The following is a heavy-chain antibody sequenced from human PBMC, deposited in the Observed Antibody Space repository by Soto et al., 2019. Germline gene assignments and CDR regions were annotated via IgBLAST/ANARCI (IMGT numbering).Heavy chain of an antibody. CDR3: ARVLGYNSSWWRHTAFDI. V-gene: IGHV1-18*01. CDR2: ISAHTGNT. CDR1: GYTFTNYG. J-gene: IGHJ3*02. D-gene: IGHD6-13*01. Sequence: ASVKVSCKASGYTFTNYGISWVRQAPGQGLEWMGWISAHTGNTNYAQKFQGRVTMTTDTSTSTAYMELRSLRSDDTAVYYCARVLGYNSSWWRHTAFDIWGQGTMVTVSS.